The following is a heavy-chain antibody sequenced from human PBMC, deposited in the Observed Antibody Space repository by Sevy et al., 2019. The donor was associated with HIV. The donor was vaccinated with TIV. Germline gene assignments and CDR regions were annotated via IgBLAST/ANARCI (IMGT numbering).Heavy chain of an antibody. J-gene: IGHJ3*02. CDR1: GFTVSSNY. Sequence: GGSLRLSCAASGFTVSSNYMSWVRQAPGKGLEWVSVIYSGGSTYYAASVKGRFTISRDNSKNTLYLQMNSLRAEDTAVYYCARGGNYYDSSGYYWGAFDIWGQGTMVTVSS. V-gene: IGHV3-53*01. CDR3: ARGGNYYDSSGYYWGAFDI. CDR2: IYSGGST. D-gene: IGHD3-22*01.